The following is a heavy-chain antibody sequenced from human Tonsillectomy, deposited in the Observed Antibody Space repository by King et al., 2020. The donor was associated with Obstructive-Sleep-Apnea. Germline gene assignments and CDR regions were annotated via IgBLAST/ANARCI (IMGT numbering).Heavy chain of an antibody. CDR3: ARLPGGNYGMDV. J-gene: IGHJ6*02. D-gene: IGHD3-16*01. CDR1: GGSIISGGYH. CDR2: IYDSGST. Sequence: QLQESGPGLVKPSQTLSLTCTVSGGSIISGGYHWSWIRQHPGKGLEWIGYIYDSGSTYYNPSLKSRIAISVDTSKNQFSLKLKSVTVADTAVYYCARLPGGNYGMDVWGQGTTVTVSS. V-gene: IGHV4-31*03.